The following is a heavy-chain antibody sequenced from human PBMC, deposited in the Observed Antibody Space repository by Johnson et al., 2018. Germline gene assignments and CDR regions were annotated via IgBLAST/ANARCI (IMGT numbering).Heavy chain of an antibody. CDR3: ARGGRDGENAFDI. CDR1: GFTFSSYS. D-gene: IGHD5-24*01. J-gene: IGHJ3*02. V-gene: IGHV3-21*01. Sequence: VQLVESGGGLVKPGGSLRLSCAASGFTFSSYSMNWVRQAPGKGLEWVSSLSISSSYIYYADSVKGRFTISRDNAKNSLYLQMNSLRAGDTAVYYCARGGRDGENAFDIWGQGTMVTVSS. CDR2: LSISSSYI.